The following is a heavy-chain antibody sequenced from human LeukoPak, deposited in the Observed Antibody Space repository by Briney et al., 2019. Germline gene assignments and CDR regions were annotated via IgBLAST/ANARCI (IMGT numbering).Heavy chain of an antibody. V-gene: IGHV3-7*03. CDR3: ARLRTFDY. Sequence: PGGSLRLSCAASGFTFSNYWMSWVRQAPGKGLEWVANIKQDGSGKYYVGSVKGRFTISRDNADNSLYLQMNSLRAEDTAVYYCARLRTFDYWGQGTLVTVSS. J-gene: IGHJ4*02. CDR2: IKQDGSGK. D-gene: IGHD1-14*01. CDR1: GFTFSNYW.